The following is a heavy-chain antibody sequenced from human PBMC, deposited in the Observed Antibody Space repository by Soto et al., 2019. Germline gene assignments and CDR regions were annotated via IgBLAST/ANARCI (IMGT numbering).Heavy chain of an antibody. CDR2: IWYDGSNK. D-gene: IGHD3-3*01. Sequence: GGSLRLSCAASGFTFSSYGMHWVRQAPGKGLEWVAVIWYDGSNKYYADSVKGRFTISRDNSKNTLYLQMNSLRAEDTAVYYCASGGRRRHNYMDVWGIGTTVTVSS. CDR3: ASGGRRRHNYMDV. J-gene: IGHJ6*03. CDR1: GFTFSSYG. V-gene: IGHV3-33*01.